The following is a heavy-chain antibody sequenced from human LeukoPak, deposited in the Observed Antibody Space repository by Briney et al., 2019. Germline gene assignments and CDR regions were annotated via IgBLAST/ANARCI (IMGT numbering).Heavy chain of an antibody. V-gene: IGHV6-1*01. Sequence: SQTLSLTCAISGDSVSSNSAAWNWIRQSPSRGLEWRGRTYYKSKWYNDYAVPVKSRITVNPDTSRNQFSLQLNSVTPEDTAVYYCAREYSSSSTDRFDKWGQGTLVTVSS. J-gene: IGHJ4*02. CDR3: AREYSSSSTDRFDK. CDR2: TYYKSKWYN. D-gene: IGHD6-6*01. CDR1: GDSVSSNSAA.